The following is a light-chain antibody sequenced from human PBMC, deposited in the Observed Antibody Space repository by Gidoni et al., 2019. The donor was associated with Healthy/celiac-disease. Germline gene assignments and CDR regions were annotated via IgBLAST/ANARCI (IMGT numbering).Light chain of an antibody. J-gene: IGKJ4*01. V-gene: IGKV2-28*01. CDR2: LGS. CDR3: MQALQTPLT. CDR1: QRLLHSNGYNY. Sequence: DIVLTQSPLSLPVTPGEPASIPCSSSQRLLHSNGYNYLDWYLQKPEQSPQLLIYLGSNRAAGVPDRISSSGSGADFTLKISRVEAEDVGVYCCMQALQTPLTFGGGTKVEIK.